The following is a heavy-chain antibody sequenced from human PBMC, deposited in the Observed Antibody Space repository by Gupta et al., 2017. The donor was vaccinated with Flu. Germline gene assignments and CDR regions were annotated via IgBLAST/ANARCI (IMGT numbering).Heavy chain of an antibody. CDR1: C. V-gene: IGHV2-70*01. D-gene: IGHD1-26*01. J-gene: IGHJ3*02. CDR3: ARIRYTRYSGSWGQAFDI. CDR2: IDWDDDK. Sequence: CVSWIRQPPGKALEWLALIDWDDDKYYSTSLKTRLTISKDTSKNQVVLTMTNMDPVDTATYYCARIRYTRYSGSWGQAFDIWGQGTMVTVSS.